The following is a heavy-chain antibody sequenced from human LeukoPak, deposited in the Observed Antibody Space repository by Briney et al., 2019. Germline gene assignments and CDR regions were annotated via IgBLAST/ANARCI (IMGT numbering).Heavy chain of an antibody. CDR3: ARAYKERSLAGKKEFFQH. J-gene: IGHJ1*01. Sequence: GGSLRLSCAASGFTFDNYAMNWVRQVPGKGLEWISLISWNSGTIGYADSVKGRFTISRDNANNFLYLQMNSLRAEDTALYYCARAYKERSLAGKKEFFQHWGQGTLVTVSS. D-gene: IGHD6-19*01. CDR2: ISWNSGTI. V-gene: IGHV3-9*01. CDR1: GFTFDNYA.